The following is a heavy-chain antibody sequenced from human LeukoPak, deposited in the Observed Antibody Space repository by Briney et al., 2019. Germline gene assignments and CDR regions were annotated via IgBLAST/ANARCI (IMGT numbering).Heavy chain of an antibody. CDR2: IIPIFGTA. J-gene: IGHJ3*02. V-gene: IGHV1-69*13. CDR1: GGTFSSYA. Sequence: SVKVSCKASGGTFSSYAISWVRQAPGQGLEWMGGIIPIFGTANYAQKFQGRVTITADESTSTAYMELSSLRSEDTAVYYCARGRWELLSLAHAFDIWGQGTMVTVSS. CDR3: ARGRWELLSLAHAFDI. D-gene: IGHD1-26*01.